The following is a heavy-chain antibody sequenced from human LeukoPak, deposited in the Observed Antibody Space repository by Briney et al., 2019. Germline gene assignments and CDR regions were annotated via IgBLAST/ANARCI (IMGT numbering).Heavy chain of an antibody. CDR3: ARDNHDAFDI. V-gene: IGHV3-48*03. Sequence: GSLRLSCAASGFTFSSYEMNWVRQAPGKGLEWVSYISSSGSTIYYADSVKGRFTISRDNAKNSLYLQMNSLRAEDTAVYYCARDNHDAFDIWGQGTMVTVSS. CDR2: ISSSGSTI. J-gene: IGHJ3*02. CDR1: GFTFSSYE. D-gene: IGHD1-14*01.